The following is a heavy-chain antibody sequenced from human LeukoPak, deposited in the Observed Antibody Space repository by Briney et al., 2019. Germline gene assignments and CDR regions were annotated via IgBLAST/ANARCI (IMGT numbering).Heavy chain of an antibody. V-gene: IGHV4-59*08. CDR1: GGPISSYY. J-gene: IGHJ4*02. CDR3: ARQDYDILTGYRQYDY. CDR2: IYYSGST. D-gene: IGHD3-9*01. Sequence: PSETLSLTCTVSGGPISSYYWSWIRQPPGKGLEWIGYIYYSGSTNYNPSLKSRVTTSVDTSKNQFSLKLSSVTAADTAVYYCARQDYDILTGYRQYDYWGQGTLVTVSS.